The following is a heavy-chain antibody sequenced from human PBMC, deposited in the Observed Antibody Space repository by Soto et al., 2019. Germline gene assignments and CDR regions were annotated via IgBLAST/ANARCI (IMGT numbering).Heavy chain of an antibody. V-gene: IGHV3-23*01. D-gene: IGHD6-19*01. CDR2: ISGAGGTT. Sequence: PGGSLRLSCAASGFTFTTYAMSWVRQAPGKGLEWVSGISGAGGTTYYADSVKGRFTLSRDNSKTTLYLQMNSLRADDTAVYYCARGKFPPGIAMADPQTDAFDIWGQGTMVTVSS. CDR3: ARGKFPPGIAMADPQTDAFDI. CDR1: GFTFTTYA. J-gene: IGHJ3*02.